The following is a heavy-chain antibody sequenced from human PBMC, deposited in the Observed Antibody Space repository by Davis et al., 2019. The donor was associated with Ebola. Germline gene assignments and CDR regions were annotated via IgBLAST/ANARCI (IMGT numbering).Heavy chain of an antibody. CDR2: ISYDGSNK. J-gene: IGHJ4*02. Sequence: GESLKISCAASGFTFSSYAMHWVRQAPGKGLEWVAVISYDGSNKYYADSVKGRFTISRDNSKNTLYLQMNSLRAEDTAVYYCAKGQGYSYGYLDYWGQGTLVTVSS. D-gene: IGHD5-18*01. V-gene: IGHV3-30*04. CDR1: GFTFSSYA. CDR3: AKGQGYSYGYLDY.